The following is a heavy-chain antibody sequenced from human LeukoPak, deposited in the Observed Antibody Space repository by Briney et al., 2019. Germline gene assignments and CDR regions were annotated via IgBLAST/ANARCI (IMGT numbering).Heavy chain of an antibody. J-gene: IGHJ5*02. CDR3: ARDPRYSSSWYERGWFDP. CDR2: IIPIFGTA. V-gene: IGHV1-69*13. D-gene: IGHD6-13*01. Sequence: SVKVSCKASGYTFTGYYIHWVRQAPGQGLEWMGGIIPIFGTANYAQKFQGRVTITADESTSTAYMELSSLRSEDTAVYYCARDPRYSSSWYERGWFDPWGQGTLVTVSS. CDR1: GYTFTGYY.